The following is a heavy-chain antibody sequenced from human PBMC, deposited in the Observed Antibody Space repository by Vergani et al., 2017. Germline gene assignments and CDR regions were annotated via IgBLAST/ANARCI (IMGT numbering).Heavy chain of an antibody. J-gene: IGHJ5*02. Sequence: QLQLQESGPGLVKPSATLSLTCSVSGAYIRSSNYYWGWIRQTPGKGLEWIASIYYSGSTYYNPSLKSRVTLSVDTSKNQFSLKLSSVSAADTAVYFCARHSTVEWLVKLGWIDPWGQGILVTVSS. CDR1: GAYIRSSNYY. D-gene: IGHD6-19*01. CDR3: ARHSTVEWLVKLGWIDP. V-gene: IGHV4-39*01. CDR2: IYYSGST.